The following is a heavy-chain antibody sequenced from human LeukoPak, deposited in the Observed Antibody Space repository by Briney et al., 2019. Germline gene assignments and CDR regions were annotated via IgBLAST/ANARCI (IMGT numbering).Heavy chain of an antibody. Sequence: GGSLRLSCAASGFTFSSYAMSWVRQAPGKGLEWVSAISGSGGSTYYADSVKGRFTISRDNSKNTLYLQMNRLRAEDTAVYYCAKGYYGSGSYYMSYWGQGTLVTVSS. CDR2: ISGSGGST. V-gene: IGHV3-23*01. D-gene: IGHD3-10*01. J-gene: IGHJ4*02. CDR1: GFTFSSYA. CDR3: AKGYYGSGSYYMSY.